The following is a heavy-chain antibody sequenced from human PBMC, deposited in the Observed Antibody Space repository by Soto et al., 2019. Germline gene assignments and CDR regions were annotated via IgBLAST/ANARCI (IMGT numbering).Heavy chain of an antibody. D-gene: IGHD3-3*01. CDR2: IIPIFGTA. V-gene: IGHV1-69*06. J-gene: IGHJ6*02. Sequence: ASVKVSCKASGGTFSSYAISWVRQAPGQGLEWMGGIIPIFGTANYAQKFQGRVTITADKSTSTAYMELSSLRSEDTAVYYCARDSIFGVVIGYYYGMDVWGQGTTVTVSS. CDR1: GGTFSSYA. CDR3: ARDSIFGVVIGYYYGMDV.